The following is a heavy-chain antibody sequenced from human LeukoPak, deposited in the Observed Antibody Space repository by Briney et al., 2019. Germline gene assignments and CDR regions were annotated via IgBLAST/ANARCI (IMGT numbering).Heavy chain of an antibody. J-gene: IGHJ4*02. CDR1: GFRFDDYA. CDR3: AKGSGLVGALDS. D-gene: IGHD1-26*01. V-gene: IGHV3-9*03. CDR2: ISWISGDI. Sequence: PGRSLRLSCVGSGFRFDDYAMHWVGQAPGKGLEWVSGISWISGDIGYADSVKGRFTISRNNAKNSVYLQMNSFKPEDMAFYYCAKGSGLVGALDSWGQGALVTVSS.